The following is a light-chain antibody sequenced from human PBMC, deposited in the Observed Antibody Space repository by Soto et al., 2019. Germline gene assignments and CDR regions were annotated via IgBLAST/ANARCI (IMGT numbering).Light chain of an antibody. CDR3: QQRRNWPIT. CDR2: AAS. Sequence: VLTQSPATLSLSPGERATLSCRASQSLSTFLAWYQQKPGQAPRLLIYAASNRATGIPARFSGSGSGTDFTLTISSLEPEDFAVYYCQQRRNWPITFGQGTRLEIK. J-gene: IGKJ5*01. V-gene: IGKV3-11*01. CDR1: QSLSTF.